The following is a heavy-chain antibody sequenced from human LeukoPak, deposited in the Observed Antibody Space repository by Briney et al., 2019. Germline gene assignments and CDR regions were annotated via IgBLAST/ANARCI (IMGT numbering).Heavy chain of an antibody. V-gene: IGHV1-18*01. CDR3: ARDRGSIDSNPTDY. Sequence: ASVKVSCKASGYTFTSYGISWVRQAPGQGLEWMGWISAYNCNTNYAQKLQGRVTMTTDTSTSTAYMELRSLRSDDTAVYYCARDRGSIDSNPTDYWGQGTLVTVSS. D-gene: IGHD1-14*01. J-gene: IGHJ4*02. CDR1: GYTFTSYG. CDR2: ISAYNCNT.